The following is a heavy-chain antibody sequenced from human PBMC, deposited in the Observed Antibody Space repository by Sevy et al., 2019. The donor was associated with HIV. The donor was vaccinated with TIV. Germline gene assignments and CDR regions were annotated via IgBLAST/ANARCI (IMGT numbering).Heavy chain of an antibody. J-gene: IGHJ6*02. CDR1: GFTFSRNS. V-gene: IGHV3-23*01. CDR2: ITGSGGST. CDR3: AKVGYCSSTSCYSIYYGIDV. D-gene: IGHD2-2*02. Sequence: GGSLRLSCAASGFTFSRNSMSWVRQPPGKGLEWAAGITGSGGSTYYENSVKGRFTMSRDNSTDTLYRQMNSLRVGDTSVYYCAKVGYCSSTSCYSIYYGIDVWGQGTMVTVSS.